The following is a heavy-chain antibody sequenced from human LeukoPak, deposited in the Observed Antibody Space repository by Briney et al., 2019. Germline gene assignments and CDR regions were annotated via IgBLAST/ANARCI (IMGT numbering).Heavy chain of an antibody. Sequence: SETLSLSCTVSGGSISSYDWNWIRQPQGKGLEWIGYIYYSGSTNYNPSLKSRVTISVDTSKNQFSLKLSSVTAADTAVYYCARGADSSGYYSIFYFDYWGQGTLVTVSS. J-gene: IGHJ4*02. D-gene: IGHD3-22*01. CDR3: ARGADSSGYYSIFYFDY. CDR1: GGSISSYD. CDR2: IYYSGST. V-gene: IGHV4-59*01.